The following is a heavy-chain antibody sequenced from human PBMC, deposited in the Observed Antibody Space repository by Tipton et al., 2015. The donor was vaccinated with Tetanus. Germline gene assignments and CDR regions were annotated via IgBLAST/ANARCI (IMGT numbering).Heavy chain of an antibody. Sequence: GSLRLSCAASGFTLSRNSMNWVRQAPGKGLEWVSSISGSGSYISYADSVKGRFTISRDNAKNSLYLQMSSLRVEDTAVYYCARDGFYYGSGSYYRAFWGQGTLVTVSP. D-gene: IGHD3-10*01. CDR2: ISGSGSYI. J-gene: IGHJ4*02. CDR3: ARDGFYYGSGSYYRAF. CDR1: GFTLSRNS. V-gene: IGHV3-21*01.